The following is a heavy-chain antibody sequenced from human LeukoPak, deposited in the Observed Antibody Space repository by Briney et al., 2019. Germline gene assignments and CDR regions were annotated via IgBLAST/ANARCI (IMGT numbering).Heavy chain of an antibody. CDR3: AKGPIYCSSTSCPPDY. Sequence: GGSLRLSCAASGFTFSSYAMTWVRQPPGKGLEWVSGISGSGGITYYADSVKGRFTISRDNSKNTLYLQMNSLRAEDTAVYYCAKGPIYCSSTSCPPDYWGQGTLVTVSS. D-gene: IGHD2-2*01. CDR1: GFTFSSYA. V-gene: IGHV3-23*01. J-gene: IGHJ4*02. CDR2: ISGSGGIT.